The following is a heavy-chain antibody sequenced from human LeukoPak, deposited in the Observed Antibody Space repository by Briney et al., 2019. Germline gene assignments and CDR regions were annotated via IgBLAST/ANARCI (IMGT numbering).Heavy chain of an antibody. CDR1: GGSFSINNYY. CDR2: IYYDGST. D-gene: IGHD3-10*01. J-gene: IGHJ5*02. Sequence: SETLSLTCTVSGGSFSINNYYWTWIRQPPGKGLEWIGSIYYDGSTYYYPSLKSRVTISADTSNNQFSLRLSSVTAADTAVYYCAILGTGSSWGQGTLVTVSS. V-gene: IGHV4-39*01. CDR3: AILGTGSS.